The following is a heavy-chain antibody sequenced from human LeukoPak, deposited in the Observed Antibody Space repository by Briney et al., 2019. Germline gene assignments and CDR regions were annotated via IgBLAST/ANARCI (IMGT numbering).Heavy chain of an antibody. D-gene: IGHD6-19*01. CDR3: ARLMGRWLAWDWFDP. Sequence: PSETLSLTCTVSGGSISSSSYYWGWIRQPAGKGLEWIGSIYYSGSTYYNPSLKSRVTISVDTSKNQFPLKLSSVTAADTAVYYCARLMGRWLAWDWFDPWGQGTLVTVSS. CDR2: IYYSGST. V-gene: IGHV4-39*01. J-gene: IGHJ5*02. CDR1: GGSISSSSYY.